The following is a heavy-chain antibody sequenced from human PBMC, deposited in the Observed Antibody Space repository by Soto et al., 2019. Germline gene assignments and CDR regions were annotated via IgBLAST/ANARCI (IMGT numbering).Heavy chain of an antibody. D-gene: IGHD3-16*01. CDR3: ARGETYLGV. Sequence: QVQLVQSGAEVKKPGSSVKVSCKTSRDTFNKYAFNWVRQAPGQGLEWMGWIIPIFSSRNYAEKFQGRVTITADDSTSTAYMELSSLRFEDTAVSYGARGETYLGVWGQGTTVTVSS. CDR1: RDTFNKYA. J-gene: IGHJ6*02. CDR2: IIPIFSSR. V-gene: IGHV1-69*01.